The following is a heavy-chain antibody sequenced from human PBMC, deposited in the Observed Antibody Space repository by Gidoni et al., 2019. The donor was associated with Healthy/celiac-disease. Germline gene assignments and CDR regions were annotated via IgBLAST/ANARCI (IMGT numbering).Heavy chain of an antibody. CDR3: ARIYLTYYDFWSGYYPYYYGMDV. CDR1: GFSLSNARMG. V-gene: IGHV2-26*01. Sequence: QVTLKESGPVLVKPTETLTLTCTVSGFSLSNARMGVSWIRQPPGKALEWLAHIFSNDEKSYSTSLKSRLNISKDTSKSQVVLTMTNMDPVDTATYYCARIYLTYYDFWSGYYPYYYGMDVWGQGTTVTVSS. D-gene: IGHD3-3*01. J-gene: IGHJ6*02. CDR2: IFSNDEK.